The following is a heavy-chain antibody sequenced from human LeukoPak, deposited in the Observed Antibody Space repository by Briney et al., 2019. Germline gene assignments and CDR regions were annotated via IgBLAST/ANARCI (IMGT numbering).Heavy chain of an antibody. D-gene: IGHD6-13*01. J-gene: IGHJ5*02. CDR2: IYYSGST. CDR1: GGSISTYY. CDR3: ARDGGSSWYHA. V-gene: IGHV4-59*12. Sequence: SETLSLTCTVSGGSISTYYWSWIRQPPGKGLEWIGYIYYSGSTSYNPSLKSRVTISVDTSKNQFSLKLSSVTAADTAVYYCARDGGSSWYHAWGQGTLVTVSS.